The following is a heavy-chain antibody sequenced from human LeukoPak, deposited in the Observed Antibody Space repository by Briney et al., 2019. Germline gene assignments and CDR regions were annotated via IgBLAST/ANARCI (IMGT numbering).Heavy chain of an antibody. J-gene: IGHJ4*02. Sequence: QPGRSLRLSCAASGFTFDDYAMHWVRQAPGKGLEWVSGISWNSGSIGYADSVKGRFTISRDNAKNSLYLQMNSLRAEDTALYYCAKDIHRLGVSHFDYWGQGTLVTVSS. V-gene: IGHV3-9*01. CDR2: ISWNSGSI. D-gene: IGHD3-10*01. CDR3: AKDIHRLGVSHFDY. CDR1: GFTFDDYA.